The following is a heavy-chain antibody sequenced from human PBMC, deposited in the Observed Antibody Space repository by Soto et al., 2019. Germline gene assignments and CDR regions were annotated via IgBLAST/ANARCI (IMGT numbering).Heavy chain of an antibody. D-gene: IGHD3-10*01. CDR3: ARVWFGEYHNWFDP. CDR1: GYTFTSYG. V-gene: IGHV1-18*01. J-gene: IGHJ5*02. CDR2: FSAYNCNT. Sequence: ASVKVSCKASGYTFTSYGISWVRQAPGQGFEWMGWFSAYNCNTIYAQKLQGRVTMTTDTSTSTAYMELRSLRSDDTAVYYCARVWFGEYHNWFDPWGQGTLVTVSS.